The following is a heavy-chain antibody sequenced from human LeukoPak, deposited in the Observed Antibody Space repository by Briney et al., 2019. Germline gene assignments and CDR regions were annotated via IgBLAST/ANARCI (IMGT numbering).Heavy chain of an antibody. V-gene: IGHV3-30*04. Sequence: GGSLRLSCAASGFTFSSYAMHWVRQAPGKGLEWVAVISYSGGDNKYYADSVNGRFTISRDNSKNTLFLQMNSLRPEDTAVYYCARDPTAVSNQPQYYFDFWGQGTLVTVSS. J-gene: IGHJ4*02. CDR1: GFTFSSYA. CDR2: ISYSGGDNK. CDR3: ARDPTAVSNQPQYYFDF. D-gene: IGHD4-17*01.